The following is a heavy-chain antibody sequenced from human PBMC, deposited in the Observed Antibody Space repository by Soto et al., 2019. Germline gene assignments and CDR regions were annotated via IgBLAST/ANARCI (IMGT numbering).Heavy chain of an antibody. CDR1: GFTVSSNY. CDR2: IYSGGST. D-gene: IGHD6-13*01. V-gene: IGHV3-53*02. CDR3: ASSIAAAGPYNWFDP. Sequence: VQLVETGGGLIQPGGSLRLSCAASGFTVSSNYMSWVRQAPGKGLEWVSVIYSGGSTYYADSVKGRFTISRDNSKNTLYLQMNSLRAEDTAVYYCASSIAAAGPYNWFDPWGQGTLVTVSS. J-gene: IGHJ5*02.